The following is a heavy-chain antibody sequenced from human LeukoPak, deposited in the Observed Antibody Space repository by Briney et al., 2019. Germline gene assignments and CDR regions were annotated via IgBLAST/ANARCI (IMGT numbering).Heavy chain of an antibody. Sequence: SETLSLTCAVSGDSVSSDSYYWHWIRRSPGKGLEWVGFVYYSGRTKYNPSLKSRVAMSIDTSKNQVSLRLRSVTAADTAMYYCVRDRELTYWGQGTLVTVSS. J-gene: IGHJ4*02. CDR2: VYYSGRT. CDR1: GDSVSSDSYY. D-gene: IGHD1-26*01. CDR3: VRDRELTY. V-gene: IGHV4-61*01.